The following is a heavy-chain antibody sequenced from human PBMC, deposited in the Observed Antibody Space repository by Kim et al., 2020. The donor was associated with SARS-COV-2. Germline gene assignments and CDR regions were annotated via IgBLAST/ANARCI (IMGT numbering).Heavy chain of an antibody. CDR3: ARFNGATFSQGRLEP. J-gene: IGHJ5*02. CDR2: IYSGDSNT. V-gene: IGHV5-51*01. Sequence: GESLKISCKGSGYPFDGYWIAWVRQMPGKGLEWMGIIYSGDSNTIYSPSFQGQVTLSVDKSITTAFLQWSSLKASDTAMYFCARFNGATFSQGRLEPWGQGTLVTVSS. D-gene: IGHD2-8*01. CDR1: GYPFDGYW.